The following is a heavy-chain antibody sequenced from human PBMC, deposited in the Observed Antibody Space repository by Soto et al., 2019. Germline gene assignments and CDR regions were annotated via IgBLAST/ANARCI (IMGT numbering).Heavy chain of an antibody. CDR1: GCTFTSYA. J-gene: IGHJ3*02. V-gene: IGHV1-3*01. Sequence: ASVKVSCKASGCTFTSYAMHWVRQAPGQRLEWMGWINAGNGNTKYSQKFQGRVTITRDTSASTAYMELSSLRSEDTAVYYCASWFGELEGAFDIWGQGTMVTVSS. CDR2: INAGNGNT. D-gene: IGHD3-10*01. CDR3: ASWFGELEGAFDI.